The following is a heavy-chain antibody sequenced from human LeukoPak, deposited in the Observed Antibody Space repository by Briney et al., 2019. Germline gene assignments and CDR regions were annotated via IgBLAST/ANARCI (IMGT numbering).Heavy chain of an antibody. CDR1: GGSISNDY. V-gene: IGHV4-59*01. CDR3: ARGEEQWLVPDY. Sequence: SETLSLTCTVSGGSISNDYWSWLRQPPGKGLEWIGYIYYSGSTNYNPSLKSRVTISVDTSKNQFSLKLSSVTAADTAVYYCARGEEQWLVPDYWGQGTLVTVSS. CDR2: IYYSGST. D-gene: IGHD6-19*01. J-gene: IGHJ4*02.